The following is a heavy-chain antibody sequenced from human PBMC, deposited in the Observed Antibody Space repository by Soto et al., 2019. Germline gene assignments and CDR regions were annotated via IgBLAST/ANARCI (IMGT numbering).Heavy chain of an antibody. CDR1: GFTFSDYY. CDR2: ISSSGSTI. V-gene: IGHV3-11*01. CDR3: ARDFAGYSSGWHPLDYYYYYMDV. J-gene: IGHJ6*03. Sequence: QVQLVESGGGLVKPGGSLRLSCAASGFTFSDYYMSWIRQAPGKGLEWVSYISSSGSTIYYADSVKGRFTISRDNAKNSLYLQMNSLRAEDTAVYYCARDFAGYSSGWHPLDYYYYYMDVWGKGTTVTVSS. D-gene: IGHD6-19*01.